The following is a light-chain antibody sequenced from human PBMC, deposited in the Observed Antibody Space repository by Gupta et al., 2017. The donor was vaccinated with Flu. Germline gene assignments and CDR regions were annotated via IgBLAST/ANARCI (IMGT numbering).Light chain of an antibody. CDR2: WAS. CDR3: QQDNNTPLT. Sequence: SLGERPTITCKSSQSGLYSSNSNNYVAWYQQKPGQPPKLLIYWASTRESGVPDRFSGSGSGTDFTLTISSLQAEDVAVYYCQQDNNTPLTFGAGTKVEIK. CDR1: QSGLYSSNSNNY. J-gene: IGKJ4*01. V-gene: IGKV4-1*01.